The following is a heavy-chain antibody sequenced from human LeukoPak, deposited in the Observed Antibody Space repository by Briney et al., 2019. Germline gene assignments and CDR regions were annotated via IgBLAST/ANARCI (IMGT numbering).Heavy chain of an antibody. CDR3: AKGDCGGTCLLIDN. V-gene: IGHV3-23*01. Sequence: GGSLTLSCAASGFTFSGYAMSWVRQAPGKGLEWVSLITGSGATTYYADSVRGRFTVSRDNSKNTLYLQMNSLRAEDTAVYFCAKGDCGGTCLLIDNWGQGTLVPVSS. J-gene: IGHJ4*02. D-gene: IGHD2-15*01. CDR1: GFTFSGYA. CDR2: ITGSGATT.